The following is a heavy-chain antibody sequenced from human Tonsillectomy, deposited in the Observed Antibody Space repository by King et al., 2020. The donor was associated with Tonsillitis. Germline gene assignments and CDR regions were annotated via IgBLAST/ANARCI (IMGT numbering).Heavy chain of an antibody. CDR2: IYHIGST. J-gene: IGHJ1*01. V-gene: IGHV4-30-2*01. D-gene: IGHD4-17*01. CDR1: GGSISSGGYS. Sequence: QLQESGSGLVKPSQTLSLSCAVSGGSISSGGYSWSWIRQPPGKGLEWIGYIYHIGSTYYNPSLKSRVTISVDRSKTQFSLRLSSVTAADTAVYYCASKGECGDYIYFQHWGQGTLVTVSS. CDR3: ASKGECGDYIYFQH.